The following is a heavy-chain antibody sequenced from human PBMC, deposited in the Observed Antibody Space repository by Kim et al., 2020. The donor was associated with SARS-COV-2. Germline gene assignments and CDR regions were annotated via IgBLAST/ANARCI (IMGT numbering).Heavy chain of an antibody. Sequence: GGSLRLSCAASGFTFSSYGMHWVRQAPGKGLEWVAVISYDGSNKYYADSVNGRFTISRDNSKNTLYLQMNSLRAEDTAVYYCAKDRYYGSGSYYGGVYFDYWGQGTLVTVSS. J-gene: IGHJ4*02. CDR1: GFTFSSYG. CDR3: AKDRYYGSGSYYGGVYFDY. CDR2: ISYDGSNK. V-gene: IGHV3-30*18. D-gene: IGHD3-10*01.